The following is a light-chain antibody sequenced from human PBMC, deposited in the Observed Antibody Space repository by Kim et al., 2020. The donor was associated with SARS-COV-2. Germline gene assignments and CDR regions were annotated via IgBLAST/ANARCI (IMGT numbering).Light chain of an antibody. J-gene: IGKJ2*01. CDR2: GAS. CDR1: QSISSW. Sequence: DIQMTQSPSTLSASVGDRVTITCRASQSISSWLAWYQQKPGKAPKLLIYGASSLESGVPSRFSDSGSGTEFTLTISSLQPDDFATYYCQQYNSYSEYTFGQGTKLEI. V-gene: IGKV1-5*01. CDR3: QQYNSYSEYT.